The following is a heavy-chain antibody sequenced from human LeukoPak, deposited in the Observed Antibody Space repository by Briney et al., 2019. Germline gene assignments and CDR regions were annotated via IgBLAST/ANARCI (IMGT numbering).Heavy chain of an antibody. J-gene: IGHJ4*02. V-gene: IGHV3-30-3*01. CDR2: ISYDGSNK. Sequence: GGSLRLSCAASGFTFSSYAMHWVRQAPRKGLEWVAVISYDGSNKYYADSVKGRFTISRDNSKNTLYLQMNSLRAEDTAVYYCARDGYYYDSSGYYLDYWGQGTLVTVSS. CDR3: ARDGYYYDSSGYYLDY. D-gene: IGHD3-22*01. CDR1: GFTFSSYA.